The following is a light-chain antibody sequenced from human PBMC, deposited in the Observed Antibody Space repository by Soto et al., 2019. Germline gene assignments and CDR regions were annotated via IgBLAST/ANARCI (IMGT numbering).Light chain of an antibody. V-gene: IGKV3-11*01. J-gene: IGKJ5*01. CDR3: QQRTNWPSST. CDR1: QSVRTS. Sequence: EVVLTQSPATLSLSPGERATLSCRASQSVRTSLAWYQQKPGQAPRLLIHDASSRATGIPARFSGSGSGTDFTLTISSLEPEDFAVYYCQQRTNWPSSTFGQGTRLEI. CDR2: DAS.